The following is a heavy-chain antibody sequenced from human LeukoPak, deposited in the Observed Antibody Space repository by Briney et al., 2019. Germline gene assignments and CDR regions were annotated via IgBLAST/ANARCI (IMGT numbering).Heavy chain of an antibody. CDR3: ARGGLVDTAMVLN. CDR1: GGSISSGSYY. Sequence: SETLSLTCTVSGGSISSGSYYWGWIRQPPGKGLEWVGSIYYSGSTYYNPSLKSRVTISVDTSKNQFSLKPSSVTAADTAVYYCARGGLVDTAMVLNWGQGTLVTVSS. CDR2: IYYSGST. D-gene: IGHD5-18*01. V-gene: IGHV4-39*07. J-gene: IGHJ4*02.